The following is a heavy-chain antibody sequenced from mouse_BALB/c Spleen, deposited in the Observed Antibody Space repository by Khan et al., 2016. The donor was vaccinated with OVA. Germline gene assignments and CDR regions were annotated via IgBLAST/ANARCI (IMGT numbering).Heavy chain of an antibody. D-gene: IGHD2-1*01. CDR3: ARSGGNFHWYFDV. Sequence: EVELVESGGGLVQPGGSRKLSCVASGFTLSSFGMHWVRQAPMKGLEWVAYISSGSSTIYYVDTVKGRFNISRDNPTNTLFLQMTSLRSEDTAMYYCARSGGNFHWYFDVWGAGTSVTVAS. CDR1: GFTLSSFG. V-gene: IGHV5-17*02. J-gene: IGHJ1*01. CDR2: ISSGSSTI.